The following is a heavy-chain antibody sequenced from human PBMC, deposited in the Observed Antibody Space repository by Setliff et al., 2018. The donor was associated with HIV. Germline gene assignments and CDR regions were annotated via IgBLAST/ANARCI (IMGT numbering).Heavy chain of an antibody. D-gene: IGHD3-3*01. J-gene: IGHJ4*02. CDR3: AKAIYGVVMDCFDS. CDR2: VSVSGGST. V-gene: IGHV3-23*01. Sequence: LRLSCVASGFGFPNYAMGWVRQAPGKGLEWVSSVSVSGGSTYYAEAVKGRFTISRENSKNTVFLEMSSLRAEDTAVYFCAKAIYGVVMDCFDSWGRGTLVTVSS. CDR1: GFGFPNYA.